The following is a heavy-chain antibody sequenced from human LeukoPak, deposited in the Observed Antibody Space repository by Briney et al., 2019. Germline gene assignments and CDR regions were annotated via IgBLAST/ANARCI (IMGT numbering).Heavy chain of an antibody. D-gene: IGHD5-24*01. Sequence: GGSLSLSCAASGLTFSIYGMHWVRQAPGRGLEWVAVISYDGSNKYYADSVKGRFTITRDNSKNTLYLEMNSLRAEDTSVYYGAKGSVDGFDEYFRHWGQGTLVTVSS. V-gene: IGHV3-30*18. J-gene: IGHJ1*01. CDR2: ISYDGSNK. CDR1: GLTFSIYG. CDR3: AKGSVDGFDEYFRH.